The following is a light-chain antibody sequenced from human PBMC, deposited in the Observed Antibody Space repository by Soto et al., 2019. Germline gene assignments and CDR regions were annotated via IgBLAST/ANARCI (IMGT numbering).Light chain of an antibody. Sequence: QSVLSQPPSTSGTPGQRVTISCSGSSSNIGSNTVNWYQQLPGTAPKLLIYSNHQRPSVVPDRFSGSKSGTSASLAISGLQSEDEADFYCAAWDASLNGYVFGAGTKLTVL. CDR3: AAWDASLNGYV. CDR2: SNH. CDR1: SSNIGSNT. V-gene: IGLV1-44*01. J-gene: IGLJ1*01.